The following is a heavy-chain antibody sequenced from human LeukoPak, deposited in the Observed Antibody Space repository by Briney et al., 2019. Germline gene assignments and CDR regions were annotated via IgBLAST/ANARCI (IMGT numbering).Heavy chain of an antibody. CDR2: ISGSVGST. CDR1: GFSFSSYA. Sequence: GGSLRLSCAASGFSFSSYAMTWVCQAPGKGLEWVSSISGSVGSTSYADSVKGRFTVSRDNSKDTLYLQMNGLRVEDTAIYYCAKCEVSFFASFYNVVEKWGQGTLVTVSS. D-gene: IGHD2-15*01. J-gene: IGHJ4*02. CDR3: AKCEVSFFASFYNVVEK. V-gene: IGHV3-23*01.